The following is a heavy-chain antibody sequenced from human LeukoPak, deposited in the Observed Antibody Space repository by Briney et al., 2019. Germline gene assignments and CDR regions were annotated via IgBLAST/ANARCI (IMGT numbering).Heavy chain of an antibody. CDR2: IYTSGST. V-gene: IGHV4-61*02. CDR3: ARDFPSNYYFDY. Sequence: SETLSLTCTVSGGSISSGSYYWSWIRQPAGKGLGWIGRIYTSGSTNYNPSLKSRVTISVDTSKNQFSLKLSSVTAADTAVYYCARDFPSNYYFDYWGQGTLVTVSS. CDR1: GGSISSGSYY. J-gene: IGHJ4*02.